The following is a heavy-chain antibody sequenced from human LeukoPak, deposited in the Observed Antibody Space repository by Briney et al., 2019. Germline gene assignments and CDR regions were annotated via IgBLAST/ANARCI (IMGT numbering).Heavy chain of an antibody. J-gene: IGHJ4*02. CDR3: AREGAVAGYVDY. Sequence: SETLSLTCTVSGGSISSNTYYWGWIRQPPGKGLEWIGSIYFSGGTYDNPSLKSRVTISVDTSKNQFSLKLSSVTAADTAVYYCAREGAVAGYVDYWGQGTLVTVSS. CDR2: IYFSGGT. CDR1: GGSISSNTYY. V-gene: IGHV4-39*07. D-gene: IGHD6-19*01.